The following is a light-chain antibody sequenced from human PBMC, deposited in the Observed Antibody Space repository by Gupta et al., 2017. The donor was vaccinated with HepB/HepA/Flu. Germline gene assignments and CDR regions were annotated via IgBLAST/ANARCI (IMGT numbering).Light chain of an antibody. J-gene: IGKJ3*01. CDR3: QQYDTLPLT. Sequence: DIQLAQSASSLSASVGDRVTITCQASQDISNYLNWYQQKPGKAPKLLIYDASNLETGVPSRFSGSGSGTDFTFTISSLQPEDIATYYCQQYDTLPLTSGPGTKVEIK. CDR2: DAS. CDR1: QDISNY. V-gene: IGKV1-33*01.